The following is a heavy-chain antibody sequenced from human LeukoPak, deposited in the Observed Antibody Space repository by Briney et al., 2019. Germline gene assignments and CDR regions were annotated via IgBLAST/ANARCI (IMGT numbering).Heavy chain of an antibody. CDR2: IYPGDSDT. J-gene: IGHJ3*02. CDR3: WSGLILGPREFPDAFDI. D-gene: IGHD3-10*01. CDR1: GYSFTSYW. V-gene: IGHV5-51*01. Sequence: GESLKISCKGSGYSFTSYWIGWVRQMPGKGLEWMGIIYPGDSDTRYSPSFQGQVTIPADKSICTAYLQWSSLKASDTAMYYCWSGLILGPREFPDAFDIWGQGTMVTVSS.